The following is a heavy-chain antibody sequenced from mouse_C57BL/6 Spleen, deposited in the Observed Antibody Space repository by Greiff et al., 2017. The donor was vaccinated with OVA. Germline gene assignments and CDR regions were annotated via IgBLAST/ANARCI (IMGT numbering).Heavy chain of an antibody. CDR3: ARRGVFYAMDY. Sequence: VQRVESGPGLVQPSQSLSITCTVSGFSLTSYGVHWVRQSPGKGLEWLGVIWRGGSTDYNAAFISRLSISKDNSKSQVFFKMNSLQSDDTAIYXCARRGVFYAMDYWGKGTSVTVSS. CDR2: IWRGGST. J-gene: IGHJ4*01. V-gene: IGHV2-2*01. CDR1: GFSLTSYG.